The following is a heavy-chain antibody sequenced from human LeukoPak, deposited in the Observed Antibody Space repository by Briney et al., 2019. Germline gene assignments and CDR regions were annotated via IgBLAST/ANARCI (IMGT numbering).Heavy chain of an antibody. CDR3: ARGYTYYYDSSDSGDAFDI. CDR2: INPSGGST. CDR1: GYTFISYY. D-gene: IGHD3-22*01. J-gene: IGHJ3*02. V-gene: IGHV1-46*01. Sequence: ASVKVSCKASGYTFISYYIHWVRQAPGQGLGWMGIINPSGGSTIYAQKFQGRVTMTRDTSTSTVYMELSSLRSEDTAVYYCARGYTYYYDSSDSGDAFDIWGQGTMVTVSS.